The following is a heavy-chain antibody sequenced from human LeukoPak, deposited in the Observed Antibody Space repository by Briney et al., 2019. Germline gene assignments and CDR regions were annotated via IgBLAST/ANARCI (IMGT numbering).Heavy chain of an antibody. D-gene: IGHD3-3*01. CDR3: ARMARFLEWLEAFDI. J-gene: IGHJ3*02. V-gene: IGHV3-53*01. CDR1: GFTVSSNY. CDR2: IYSGGST. Sequence: GGSLRLSCAASGFTVSSNYMSWVRQAPGKGLEWVSVIYSGGSTYYADSVKGRFTISRDNSKNTLYLQMNSLRAEDTAVYYCARMARFLEWLEAFDIWGQGTMVTVSS.